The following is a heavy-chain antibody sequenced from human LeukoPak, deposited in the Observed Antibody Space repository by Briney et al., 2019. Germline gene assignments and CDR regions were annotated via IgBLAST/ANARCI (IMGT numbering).Heavy chain of an antibody. D-gene: IGHD6-19*01. CDR2: IYSGGST. V-gene: IGHV3-53*01. Sequence: GGSLRLSCAASGFTVSSNYMSWVRQAPGKGLEWVSVIYSGGSTYYADSVKGRFTISRDKSKNTLYLQMNRLRAEDTAVYYCARGPLSSGWVYYFDYWGQGTLVTVSS. J-gene: IGHJ4*02. CDR1: GFTVSSNY. CDR3: ARGPLSSGWVYYFDY.